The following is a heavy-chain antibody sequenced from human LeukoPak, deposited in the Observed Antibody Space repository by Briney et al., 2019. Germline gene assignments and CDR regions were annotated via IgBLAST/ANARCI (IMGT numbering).Heavy chain of an antibody. Sequence: SETLSLTCTVSGGSISSGGYYWSWIRQHPGKGLEWIGYIYYSGSTYYNPSLKSRVTISVDTSKNQFSLKLSSVTAADTAVYYCARESDPRRGYSYGPLTYYFDYRGQGTLVTVSS. CDR2: IYYSGST. V-gene: IGHV4-31*03. CDR3: ARESDPRRGYSYGPLTYYFDY. J-gene: IGHJ4*02. CDR1: GGSISSGGYY. D-gene: IGHD5-18*01.